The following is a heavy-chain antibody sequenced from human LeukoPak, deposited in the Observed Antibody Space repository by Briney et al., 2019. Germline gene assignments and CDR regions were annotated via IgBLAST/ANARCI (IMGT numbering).Heavy chain of an antibody. CDR3: ARAWYSSSWYPGNNWFDP. J-gene: IGHJ5*02. CDR1: GGTFSSYA. D-gene: IGHD6-13*01. Sequence: SVKVSCKASGGTFSSYAISWVRQAPGQGLEWMGRIIPILGIANYAQKFQGRVTITAGKSTGTAYMELRSMSSEDTAVYYCARAWYSSSWYPGNNWFDPWGQGTLVTVSS. V-gene: IGHV1-69*04. CDR2: IIPILGIA.